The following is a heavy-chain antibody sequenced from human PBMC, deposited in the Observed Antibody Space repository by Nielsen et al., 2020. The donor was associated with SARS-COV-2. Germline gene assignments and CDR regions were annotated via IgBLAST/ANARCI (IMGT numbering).Heavy chain of an antibody. D-gene: IGHD2-15*01. CDR1: GFTFSSYG. V-gene: IGHV3-30*02. Sequence: GGSLRLSCAASGFTFSSYGMNWVRQAPGKGLEWVAVIWYDGSNKYYADSVKGRFTISRDNSKNTLYLQMNSLRAEDTAVYYCAKTEGWPADYWGQGTLVTVSS. CDR3: AKTEGWPADY. CDR2: IWYDGSNK. J-gene: IGHJ4*02.